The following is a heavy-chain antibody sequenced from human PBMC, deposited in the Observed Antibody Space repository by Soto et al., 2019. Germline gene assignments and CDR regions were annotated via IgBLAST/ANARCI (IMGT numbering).Heavy chain of an antibody. CDR2: RSTDANNQ. V-gene: IGHV3-30*03. Sequence: EGCLRLSWSASRFDFTSYGMHWLRQAPGKGLEWVAVRSTDANNQLYADSVRGRIIISRGTSKNTLFLQMTSRRPGDTAVYLPARGFCDPRVCCYLFDICGPGALFT. D-gene: IGHD2-15*01. J-gene: IGHJ4*01. CDR1: RFDFTSYG. CDR3: ARGFCDPRVCCYLFDI.